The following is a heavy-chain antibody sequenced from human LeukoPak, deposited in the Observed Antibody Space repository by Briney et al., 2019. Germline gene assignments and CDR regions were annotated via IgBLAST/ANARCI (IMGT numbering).Heavy chain of an antibody. CDR1: GYTFTSYY. Sequence: GASVKVSCKASGYTFTSYYMHWVRQAPGQGLEWMGIINPSGGSTSYAQKFQGRVTMTRDMSTSTVYMELSSLRSGDTAVYYCARDRLSCSGGSCYSNWFDPWGQGTLVTVSS. CDR2: INPSGGST. V-gene: IGHV1-46*01. CDR3: ARDRLSCSGGSCYSNWFDP. D-gene: IGHD2-15*01. J-gene: IGHJ5*02.